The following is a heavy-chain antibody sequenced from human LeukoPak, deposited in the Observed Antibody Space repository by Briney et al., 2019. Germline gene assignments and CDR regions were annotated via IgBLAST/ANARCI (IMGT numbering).Heavy chain of an antibody. CDR1: GFTFTNYA. J-gene: IGHJ4*02. D-gene: IGHD3-22*01. CDR2: VTGSGGNT. CDR3: AKDRPNYYGSNGHYYRRDGDY. Sequence: GGSLRLSCAASGFTFTNYAMSWVRQAPGKGLEWVSLVTGSGGNTYYADSVKGQFTISRDNSRNTLYLQMNSLRAEDTAIYYCAKDRPNYYGSNGHYYRRDGDYWGQGTLVTVSS. V-gene: IGHV3-23*01.